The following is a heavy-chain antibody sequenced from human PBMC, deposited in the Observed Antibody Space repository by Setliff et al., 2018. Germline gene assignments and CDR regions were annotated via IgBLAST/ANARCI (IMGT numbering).Heavy chain of an antibody. CDR2: INPDEGRA. D-gene: IGHD3-22*01. V-gene: IGHV1-46*01. CDR1: GYTFTDFF. Sequence: ASVKVSCKSSGYTFTDFFIHWVRQAPGQGFEWMGIINPDEGRANYAQKFQGRVTMTTDTSTSTAYMELTRLTTDDTALYYCVRGQGPRTVVAIPFDHWGQGTLVTVSS. CDR3: VRGQGPRTVVAIPFDH. J-gene: IGHJ4*02.